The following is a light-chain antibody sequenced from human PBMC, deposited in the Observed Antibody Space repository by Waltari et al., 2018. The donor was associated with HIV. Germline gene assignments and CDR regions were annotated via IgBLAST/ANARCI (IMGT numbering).Light chain of an antibody. CDR1: SSDVGSSNY. CDR2: EIT. CDR3: SSSAGGDTLV. V-gene: IGLV2-8*01. J-gene: IGLJ3*02. Sequence: QSALTQPPSASGFPGQSVTISCTGTSSDVGSSNYVAWYQQYPGKAPKLLIYEITKRPSGVPDRFSGSKSGNTASLTVSGLQADDDADYYCSSSAGGDTLVFGGGTKLTVL.